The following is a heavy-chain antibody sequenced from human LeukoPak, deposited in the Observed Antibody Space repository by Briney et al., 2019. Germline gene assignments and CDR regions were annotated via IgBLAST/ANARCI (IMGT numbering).Heavy chain of an antibody. CDR2: IIPILGIA. CDR1: GGTFSSYT. J-gene: IGHJ4*02. Sequence: SVKVSCKASGGTFSSYTISWVRQAPGQGLEWMGRIIPILGIANYAQQFQGRFTITADKSTSTAYMELSSLRLEDTALYYCARDPDSGSYYRSGYCGPKTLVTVSS. CDR3: ARDPDSGSYYRSGY. V-gene: IGHV1-69*04. D-gene: IGHD1-26*01.